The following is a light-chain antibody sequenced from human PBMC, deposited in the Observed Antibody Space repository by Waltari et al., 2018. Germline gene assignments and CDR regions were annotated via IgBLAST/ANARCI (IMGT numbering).Light chain of an antibody. CDR1: SSDIGSYNF. Sequence: SALTQPPSASGSLGQSVTISCTGTSSDIGSYNFVSWYQQFPGKAPQLIIYAVNKRPPGVPARFSGSKSGNAASLTISGLRTEDEAVYYCSSFRGNNNFDVFGGGTDLTVL. J-gene: IGLJ2*01. CDR2: AVN. CDR3: SSFRGNNNFDV. V-gene: IGLV2-8*01.